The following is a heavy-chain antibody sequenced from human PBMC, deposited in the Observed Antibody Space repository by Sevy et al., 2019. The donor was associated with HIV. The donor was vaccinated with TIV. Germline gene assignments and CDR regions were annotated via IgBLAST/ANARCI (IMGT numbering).Heavy chain of an antibody. CDR1: GFTFSSYA. D-gene: IGHD6-19*01. J-gene: IGHJ4*02. CDR3: AKDEGISVALDY. Sequence: GGSLRLSCAASGFTFSSYAMTWVRQAPGKGLEWVSVISGSGGSTYYADSVKGRFTISRDNSKNTLYLQMNSLRAEDTAVYYCAKDEGISVALDYWGQGTLVTVSS. CDR2: ISGSGGST. V-gene: IGHV3-23*01.